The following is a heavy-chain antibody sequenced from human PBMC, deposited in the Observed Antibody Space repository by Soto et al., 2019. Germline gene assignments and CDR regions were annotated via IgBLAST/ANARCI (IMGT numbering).Heavy chain of an antibody. CDR2: ISGSGSST. CDR1: EFSFSNYA. V-gene: IGHV3-23*01. Sequence: GGSLRLSCVASEFSFSNYAMTWVRQAPGKGLEWVSVISGSGSSTYYADSVKARFTISRDNSKSTLYLQMNSLRAEDTADYYCERRSVRGGGKYYLDYWGQGTLVNVS. CDR3: ERRSVRGGGKYYLDY. D-gene: IGHD3-10*01. J-gene: IGHJ4*02.